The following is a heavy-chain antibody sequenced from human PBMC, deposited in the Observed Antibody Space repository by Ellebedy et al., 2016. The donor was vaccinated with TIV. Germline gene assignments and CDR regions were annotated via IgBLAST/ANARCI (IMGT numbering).Heavy chain of an antibody. CDR1: GGSINSYY. J-gene: IGHJ4*02. D-gene: IGHD2-15*01. V-gene: IGHV4-59*08. Sequence: SETLSLTCTVSGGSINSYYWSWIRQPPGKGLEWVGYVYYTGTTNYNPSLKSRATISLDTSKSHFSLRLTSLTAADTAVYYCARQYCSDRSCYAFEFWGQGTLVTVSS. CDR2: VYYTGTT. CDR3: ARQYCSDRSCYAFEF.